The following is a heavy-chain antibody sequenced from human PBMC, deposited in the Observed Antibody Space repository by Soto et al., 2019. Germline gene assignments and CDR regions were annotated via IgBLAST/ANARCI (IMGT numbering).Heavy chain of an antibody. J-gene: IGHJ3*02. V-gene: IGHV1-69*02. CDR3: ARPHYYDTSGYQNDAFDI. Sequence: QVQLVQSGAEVKKPGSSVTVSCKASGGTFSSYTISWVRQAPGQGLEWMGRIIPILGIANYAQKFQVRVTINADKSTSTAYLELSSLRSEDTAVYYCARPHYYDTSGYQNDAFDIWGQGTMVTVSS. CDR2: IIPILGIA. CDR1: GGTFSSYT. D-gene: IGHD3-22*01.